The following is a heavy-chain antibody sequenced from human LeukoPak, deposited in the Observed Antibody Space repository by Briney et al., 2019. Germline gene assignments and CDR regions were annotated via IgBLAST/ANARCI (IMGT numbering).Heavy chain of an antibody. CDR2: IRTQTYGETR. Sequence: PGGSLRLSCTGSGFTSGDYALTWVRQAPGKGLEWVGLIRTQTYGETREYAASVKGRFSFSRDDSKNITYLRMSSLKTEDTAAYYCTLCREDSAGFSPLDFSGQGTLVTVSS. D-gene: IGHD2-15*01. J-gene: IGHJ4*02. CDR1: GFTSGDYA. V-gene: IGHV3-49*04. CDR3: TLCREDSAGFSPLDF.